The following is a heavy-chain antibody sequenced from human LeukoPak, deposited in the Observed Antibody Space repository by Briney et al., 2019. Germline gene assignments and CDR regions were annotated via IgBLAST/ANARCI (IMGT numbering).Heavy chain of an antibody. CDR3: ARSRPPPPYGSGSYNY. V-gene: IGHV4-34*01. CDR1: GGSFSGYY. J-gene: IGHJ4*02. D-gene: IGHD3-10*01. CDR2: INHSGST. Sequence: SETLSLTCAVYGGSFSGYYWSWIRQPPGEGLEWIGEINHSGSTNYNPSLKSRVTISVDTSKNQFSLKLSSVTAADTAVYYCARSRPPPPYGSGSYNYWGQGTLVTVSS.